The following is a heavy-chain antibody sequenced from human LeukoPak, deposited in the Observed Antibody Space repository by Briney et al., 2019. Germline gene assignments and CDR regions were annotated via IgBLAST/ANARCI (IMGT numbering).Heavy chain of an antibody. CDR3: ARVYDSSGNDY. J-gene: IGHJ4*02. V-gene: IGHV3-53*01. CDR1: GFTVSSNY. Sequence: GGSLRLSCAACGFTVSSNYMSWVRQAPGKGLEWVSVIYSGGSTYYADSVKGRFTISRDNSKNTLYLQMNSLRAEDTAVYYCARVYDSSGNDYWGQGTLVTVSS. D-gene: IGHD3-22*01. CDR2: IYSGGST.